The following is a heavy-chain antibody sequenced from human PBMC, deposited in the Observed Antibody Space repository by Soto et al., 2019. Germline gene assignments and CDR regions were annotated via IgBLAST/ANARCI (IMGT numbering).Heavy chain of an antibody. CDR3: ARDGDGPDIVLVPAASKVTTYCAN. CDR2: ISAYNGNT. J-gene: IGHJ4*02. Sequence: QVQLVQSGAEVKKPGASVKVSCKASGYTFTSYGISWVRQAPGQGLEWMGWISAYNGNTNYAQKLQGRVTMTTDTATSTAYMERRSLRSDDTAVYYCARDGDGPDIVLVPAASKVTTYCANWGQGTLVTVSS. V-gene: IGHV1-18*01. CDR1: GYTFTSYG. D-gene: IGHD2-2*01.